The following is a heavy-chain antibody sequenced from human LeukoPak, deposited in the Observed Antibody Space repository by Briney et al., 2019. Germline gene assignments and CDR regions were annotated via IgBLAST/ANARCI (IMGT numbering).Heavy chain of an antibody. D-gene: IGHD5-24*01. Sequence: PSETLSLTCAVYGGSFSGYYWSWIPQPPGKGREWIGEINHSGSTNCHPSLKSRVTISVDTSKNQFSLKLSSVTAADTAVYYCARGDGRDGYKGRLEYWGQGNLVTVSS. CDR2: INHSGST. J-gene: IGHJ4*02. CDR1: GGSFSGYY. V-gene: IGHV4-34*01. CDR3: ARGDGRDGYKGRLEY.